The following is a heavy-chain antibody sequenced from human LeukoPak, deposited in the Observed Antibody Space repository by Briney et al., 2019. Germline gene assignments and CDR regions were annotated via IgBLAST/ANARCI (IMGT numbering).Heavy chain of an antibody. V-gene: IGHV1-69*04. D-gene: IGHD2-2*01. CDR3: ARGKVVPAAFARGNYYYYYGMDV. Sequence: PGSSVKVSCKASGGTFSSYAISWVRQAPGQGLEWMGRIIPILGIANYAQKFQGRVTITADKSTSTAYMELSSLRSEDTAVYYCARGKVVPAAFARGNYYYYYGMDVWGKGTTVTVSS. CDR1: GGTFSSYA. J-gene: IGHJ6*04. CDR2: IIPILGIA.